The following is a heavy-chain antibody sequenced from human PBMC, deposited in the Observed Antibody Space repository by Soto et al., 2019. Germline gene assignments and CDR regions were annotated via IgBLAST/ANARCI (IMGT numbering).Heavy chain of an antibody. CDR2: ISAYNGNT. V-gene: IGHV1-18*01. J-gene: IGHJ3*02. CDR1: GYTFTTYG. CDR3: ARDQGYYYDSSGYHDAFDI. D-gene: IGHD3-22*01. Sequence: ASVKVSCKASGYTFTTYGISWVRQAPEQGLEWMGWISAYNGNTSYAQKLQGRVTMTTDTSTSTAYMELRSLRSEDTAVYYCARDQGYYYDSSGYHDAFDIWGQGTMVTVS.